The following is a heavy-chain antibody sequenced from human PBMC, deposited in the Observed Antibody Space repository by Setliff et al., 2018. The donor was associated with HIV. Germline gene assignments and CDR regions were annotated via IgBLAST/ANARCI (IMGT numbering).Heavy chain of an antibody. CDR3: ARGGYDKGAYHYYYGMDV. V-gene: IGHV3-48*03. D-gene: IGHD5-12*01. CDR1: GFPFSSYE. CDR2: ISSSGSTI. Sequence: PGGSLRLSCAASGFPFSSYEMNWVRQAPGKGLEWVSYISSSGSTIYYADSVKGRFTISRDNTKNSLYLQMNSLRAEDTAVYYCARGGYDKGAYHYYYGMDVWGQGTTVTVSS. J-gene: IGHJ6*02.